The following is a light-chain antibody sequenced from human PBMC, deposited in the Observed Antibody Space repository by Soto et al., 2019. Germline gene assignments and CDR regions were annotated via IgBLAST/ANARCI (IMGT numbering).Light chain of an antibody. Sequence: QSVLTQPASVSGSPGQSITISCTGTSSDVRSYNLVSWYQQHPVKAPKLMIYEGSKRPSGVSNRFSGSKSGNTASLTISGLQAEDEADYYCCSYAGSSTLVVFGGGTKLTVL. J-gene: IGLJ2*01. CDR3: CSYAGSSTLVV. CDR2: EGS. V-gene: IGLV2-23*01. CDR1: SSDVRSYNL.